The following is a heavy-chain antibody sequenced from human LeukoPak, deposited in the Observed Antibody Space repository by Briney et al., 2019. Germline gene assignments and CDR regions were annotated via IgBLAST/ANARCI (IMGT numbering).Heavy chain of an antibody. CDR2: IYYSGST. V-gene: IGHV4-61*05. CDR3: ARGAMTTTSTFDY. J-gene: IGHJ4*02. CDR1: GVSIRSSSFY. D-gene: IGHD5-24*01. Sequence: SETLSLTCTVSGVSIRSSSFYWGWIRQPPGKGLEWIGYIYYSGSTNYNPSLKSRVTLSVDTSKNQFSLKLSSVTAADTAVYYCARGAMTTTSTFDYWGQGTLVTVSS.